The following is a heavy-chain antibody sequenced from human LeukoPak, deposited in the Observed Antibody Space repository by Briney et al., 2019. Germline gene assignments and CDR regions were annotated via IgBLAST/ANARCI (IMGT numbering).Heavy chain of an antibody. CDR1: GGSINSDNYY. CDR2: ISSSGTT. V-gene: IGHV4-61*02. D-gene: IGHD3-10*01. J-gene: IGHJ3*01. CDR3: AREWSF. Sequence: PSQTLPLTCTVSGGSINSDNYYWNWIRQPAGKGLEWIGRISSSGTTNYNPSLNRRVTISLDTSKNQFSLMLNSVTAADTAVYYCAREWSFWGQGTKVTVSS.